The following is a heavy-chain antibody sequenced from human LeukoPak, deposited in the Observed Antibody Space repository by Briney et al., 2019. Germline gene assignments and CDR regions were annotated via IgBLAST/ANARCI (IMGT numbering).Heavy chain of an antibody. CDR2: IIPIFGTA. Sequence: ASVKVSCKASGGTFSSYAISWVRQAPGQGLEWMGRIIPIFGTANYAQKFQGRVTITTDESTSTAYMELSSLRSEDTAVYYCARGLWGLVRDYYYYYMDVWGKGTTVTVSS. CDR1: GGTFSSYA. CDR3: ARGLWGLVRDYYYYYMDV. V-gene: IGHV1-69*05. D-gene: IGHD3-16*01. J-gene: IGHJ6*03.